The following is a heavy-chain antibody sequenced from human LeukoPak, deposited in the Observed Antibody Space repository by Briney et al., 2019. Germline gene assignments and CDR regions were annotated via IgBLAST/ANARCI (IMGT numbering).Heavy chain of an antibody. J-gene: IGHJ4*02. CDR3: ARITSSIEY. D-gene: IGHD2-2*01. Sequence: SQTLSLTCTVSGGSISSGTFYWRWIRQQPGKGLEWIGYIYYSVSTVYNPSLKSRVTMSVDTSKNQFSLKLNSVTAADTAVYYCARITSSIEYWGQGTLVTVSS. CDR2: IYYSVST. CDR1: GGSISSGTFY. V-gene: IGHV4-31*03.